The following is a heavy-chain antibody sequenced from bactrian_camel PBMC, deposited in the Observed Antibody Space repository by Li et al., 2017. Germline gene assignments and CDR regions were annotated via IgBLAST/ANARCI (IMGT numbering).Heavy chain of an antibody. CDR3: AIELWGFKGYEY. J-gene: IGHJ4*01. Sequence: QVQLVESGGGLVQPGGSLTLSCAASGFTFSDYYMRWVRQAPGKGPEWVGTIYSGPTNVYYAESVKGRFTISRDDAKNTVYLQMNNLKSEDTAEYYCAIELWGFKGYEYWGQGTQVTVS. CDR2: IYSGPTNV. D-gene: IGHD3*01. CDR1: GFTFSDYY. V-gene: IGHV3-2*01.